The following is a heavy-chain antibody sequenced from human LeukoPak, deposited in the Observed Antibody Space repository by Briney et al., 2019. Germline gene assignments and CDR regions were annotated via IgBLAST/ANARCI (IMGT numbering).Heavy chain of an antibody. CDR1: GFTFSSYS. J-gene: IGHJ4*02. D-gene: IGHD3-16*01. Sequence: TGGSLRLSCAASGFTFSSYSTNWVRQAPGKGLEWVSSISSSSSYIYYADSVKGRFTISRDNAKNSLYLQMNSLRAEDTAVYYCARDNRPGGAMRGGYDYWGQGTLVTVSS. CDR3: ARDNRPGGAMRGGYDY. CDR2: ISSSSSYI. V-gene: IGHV3-21*01.